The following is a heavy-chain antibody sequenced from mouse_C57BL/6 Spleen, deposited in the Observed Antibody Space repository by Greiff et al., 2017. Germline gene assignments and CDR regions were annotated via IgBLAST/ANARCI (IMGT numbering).Heavy chain of an antibody. D-gene: IGHD2-4*01. Sequence: QVQLQQPGAELVKPGASVKLSCKASGYTFTSYWMHWVKQRPGRGLEWIGRIEPNSGGTKYNEKFKSKATLTVAKPSSTAYMQLSSLTSEDSAVYYCARERVYGAYDYGDGVDYWGQGTTLTVSS. CDR1: GYTFTSYW. J-gene: IGHJ2*01. CDR2: IEPNSGGT. V-gene: IGHV1-72*01. CDR3: ARERVYGAYDYGDGVDY.